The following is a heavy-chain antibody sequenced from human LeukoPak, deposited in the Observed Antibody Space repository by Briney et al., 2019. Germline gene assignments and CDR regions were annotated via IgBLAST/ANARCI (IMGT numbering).Heavy chain of an antibody. CDR3: ARAGATDRVVYFDF. D-gene: IGHD1-14*01. V-gene: IGHV4-34*01. CDR1: GGSFSGYY. Sequence: PSETLSLTCAVYGGSFSGYYWSWLRQPPGKGLEWIGEINHSGSTNYNPSLKSRVTISVETYKNQFSLKLSSVTAADTAVYYFARAGATDRVVYFDFGGQGTRVTVS. CDR2: INHSGST. J-gene: IGHJ4*02.